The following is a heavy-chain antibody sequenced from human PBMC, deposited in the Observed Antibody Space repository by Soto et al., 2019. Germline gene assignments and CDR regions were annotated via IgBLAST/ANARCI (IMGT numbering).Heavy chain of an antibody. J-gene: IGHJ4*02. CDR1: GGTLSSYA. CDR2: IIPIFGTA. CDR3: ARGFHMLPFDY. Sequence: GASVKVSCKASGGTLSSYAISWVRQAPGQGLEWMGGIIPIFGTANYAQKFQGRVTITADESTSTAYMELSSLRSEDTAVYYCARGFHMLPFDYWGQGTLVTVSS. V-gene: IGHV1-69*13. D-gene: IGHD3-10*01.